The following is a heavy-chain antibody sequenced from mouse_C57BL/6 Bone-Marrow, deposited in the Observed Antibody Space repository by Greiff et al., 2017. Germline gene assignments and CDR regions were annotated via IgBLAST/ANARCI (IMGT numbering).Heavy chain of an antibody. CDR2: IYIGNGYT. Sequence: EVKLMESGAELVRPGSSVKMSCKTSGYTFTSYGINWVKQRPGQGLEWIGYIYIGNGYTEYNEKFKGKATLTSDTASSTAYMQLSSLTSEDSAIYFGTREPVYSNYDYAMDYWGQGTSVTVSS. V-gene: IGHV1-58*01. CDR1: GYTFTSYG. CDR3: TREPVYSNYDYAMDY. J-gene: IGHJ4*01. D-gene: IGHD2-5*01.